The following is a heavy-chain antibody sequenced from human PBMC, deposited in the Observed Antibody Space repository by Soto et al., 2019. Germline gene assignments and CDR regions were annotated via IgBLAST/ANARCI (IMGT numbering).Heavy chain of an antibody. V-gene: IGHV1-3*01. Sequence: QVQLVQSGAEVKKPGASVKVSCKASGYTFTDYTMHWVRQAPGQRLEWMGWINAVNGNTKYSQKFQGRVTITRDTSARTAYMELGSLRSEDTAVYYCARDLGYCSSTSCYDYYYYYMDVWGKGTTVTVSS. CDR1: GYTFTDYT. CDR2: INAVNGNT. CDR3: ARDLGYCSSTSCYDYYYYYMDV. J-gene: IGHJ6*03. D-gene: IGHD2-2*01.